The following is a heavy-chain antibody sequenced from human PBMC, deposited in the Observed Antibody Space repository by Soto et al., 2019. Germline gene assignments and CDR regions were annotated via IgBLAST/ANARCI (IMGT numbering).Heavy chain of an antibody. J-gene: IGHJ4*02. CDR1: GLTVTRNY. Sequence: ELQLVESGGGLIQPGGSLRLSCAASGLTVTRNYMTWVRLAPGKGLECVSTIHTGGKTFYTDSVKGRFTVSRDASKNTVDLPMNTLSVEDTALYYCATGGSKRVRGAIVEVLHLEFWGRGTVVTVSS. CDR3: ATGGSKRVRGAIVEVLHLEF. D-gene: IGHD3-10*01. CDR2: IHTGGKT. V-gene: IGHV3-53*02.